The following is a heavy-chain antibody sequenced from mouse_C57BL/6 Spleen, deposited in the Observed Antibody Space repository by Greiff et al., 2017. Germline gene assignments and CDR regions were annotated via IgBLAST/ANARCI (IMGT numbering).Heavy chain of an antibody. J-gene: IGHJ2*01. CDR2: INPSNGGT. CDR3: AKKLTGPSEYFDY. V-gene: IGHV1-53*01. Sequence: QVQLQQPGTELVKPGASVKLSCKASGYTFTSYWMHWVKQRPGQGLEWIGKINPSNGGTNYNEKFKIKATLTVDKSSSTAYMQLSSLTSEESAVCYAAKKLTGPSEYFDYWGQGTTLTVSS. CDR1: GYTFTSYW. D-gene: IGHD4-1*01.